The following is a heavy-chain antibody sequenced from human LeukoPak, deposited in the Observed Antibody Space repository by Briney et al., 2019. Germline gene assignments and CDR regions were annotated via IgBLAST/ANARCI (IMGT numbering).Heavy chain of an antibody. J-gene: IGHJ4*02. CDR2: IYHSGST. CDR3: ARAEMAAAGTAFDY. Sequence: SETLSLTCAVSGGSISSGGYSWSWIRQPPGKGLEWIGYIYHSGSTYYNPSLKSRVTISVDRSKNQFSLKLSSVTAADTAVYYCARAEMAAAGTAFDYWGQGTLVTVSS. CDR1: GGSISSGGYS. D-gene: IGHD6-13*01. V-gene: IGHV4-30-2*01.